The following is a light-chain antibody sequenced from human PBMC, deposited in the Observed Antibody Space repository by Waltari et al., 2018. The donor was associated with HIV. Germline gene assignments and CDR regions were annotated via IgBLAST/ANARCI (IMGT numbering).Light chain of an antibody. CDR3: VTWDSTQSFVV. V-gene: IGLV1-51*02. J-gene: IGLJ2*01. CDR2: ENN. Sequence: QSVLTQPPSVSAAPGQKVTISCSGSISNIGNNYVSWYQHFPGTAPKLLIYENNKRPSGIPDRFSASKSVTSATLGITGLQTGDEADYYCVTWDSTQSFVVFGGGTKVTVL. CDR1: ISNIGNNY.